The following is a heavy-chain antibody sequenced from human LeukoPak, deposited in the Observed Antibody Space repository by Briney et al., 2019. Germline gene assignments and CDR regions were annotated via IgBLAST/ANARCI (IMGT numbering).Heavy chain of an antibody. J-gene: IGHJ4*02. CDR2: ISAYNGNT. Sequence: ASVKVSCKASGYTFTSYGISWVRQAPGQGLEWMGWISAYNGNTNYAQKLQGRVTMTRDTSTSTVYMELSSLRSEDTAVYYCARDRSVWDDSSGYYDYWGQGTLVTVSS. D-gene: IGHD3-22*01. V-gene: IGHV1-18*01. CDR1: GYTFTSYG. CDR3: ARDRSVWDDSSGYYDY.